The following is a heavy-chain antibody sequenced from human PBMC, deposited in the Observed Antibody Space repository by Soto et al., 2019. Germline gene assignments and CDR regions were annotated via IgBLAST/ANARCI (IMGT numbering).Heavy chain of an antibody. Sequence: PTLVNPTETLTLTCSFSGFSITSPGMSVSWIRQPPGRALEWLALIERDDDDKYYSTSLKTRLTISKDTRKNQVVLTMANMDPADTATYYCARSIRGPRKFNGMDVWGQGTTVTVSS. CDR1: GFSITSPGMS. CDR2: IERDDDDK. J-gene: IGHJ6*02. D-gene: IGHD1-20*01. CDR3: ARSIRGPRKFNGMDV. V-gene: IGHV2-70*13.